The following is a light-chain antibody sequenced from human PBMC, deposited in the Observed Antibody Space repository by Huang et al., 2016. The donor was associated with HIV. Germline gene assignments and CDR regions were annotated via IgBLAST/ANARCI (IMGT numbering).Light chain of an antibody. V-gene: IGKV2-28*01. CDR1: QSLLHSYGYNF. J-gene: IGKJ3*01. CDR2: LGC. CDR3: MQTLQTPYT. Sequence: DIILTQSPLSLSVTPGEPASISCRSSQSLLHSYGYNFLQWYVQKPGQSPQLLISLGCDRASGVPDRFTGSGSGTYFTLEISNVEAEDVGIYYCMQTLQTPYTFGPGTKVDF.